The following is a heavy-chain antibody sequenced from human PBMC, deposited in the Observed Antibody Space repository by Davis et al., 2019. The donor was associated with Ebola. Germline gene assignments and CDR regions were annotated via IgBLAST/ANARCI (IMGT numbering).Heavy chain of an antibody. Sequence: AASVKVSCKASGYTFTGDYMHWVRQAPGQGLEWMGWMNPNSGGTNYAQKFQGRVTMTRDTSISTAYMELSRLRSDDTAVYYCARDGSTSNQKSGELDYWGQGPLVTVSS. D-gene: IGHD7-27*01. CDR1: GYTFTGDY. J-gene: IGHJ4*02. CDR2: MNPNSGGT. V-gene: IGHV1-2*02. CDR3: ARDGSTSNQKSGELDY.